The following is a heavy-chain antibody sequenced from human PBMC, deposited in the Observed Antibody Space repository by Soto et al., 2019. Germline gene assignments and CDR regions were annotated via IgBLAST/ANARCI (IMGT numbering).Heavy chain of an antibody. D-gene: IGHD1-26*01. V-gene: IGHV4-31*03. CDR1: GGSISTGGYY. Sequence: QVQLQESGPGLVKPSQTLSLTCTVSGGSISTGGYYWSWIRQHPGRGLEWIGYIYHSGMTFSNPSHQSRVAISIDTSKNKFSLKLSSVTAADTAVYYCATVRWELHDAFYIWGQGTMVSVSS. CDR2: IYHSGMT. J-gene: IGHJ3*02. CDR3: ATVRWELHDAFYI.